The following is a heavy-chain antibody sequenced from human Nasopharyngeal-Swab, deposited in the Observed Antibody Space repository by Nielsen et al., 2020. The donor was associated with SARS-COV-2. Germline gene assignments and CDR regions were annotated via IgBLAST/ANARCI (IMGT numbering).Heavy chain of an antibody. CDR1: GFTFSSYD. Sequence: ESLKISCAASGFTFSSYDMHWVRQAPGKGLEWVSAIGTAGDTYYPGSVKGRFTISRENAKNSLYLQMNSLRAGDTAVYYCARGDGSSWYYFDYWGQGTLVTVSS. V-gene: IGHV3-13*01. CDR3: ARGDGSSWYYFDY. CDR2: IGTAGDT. J-gene: IGHJ4*02. D-gene: IGHD6-13*01.